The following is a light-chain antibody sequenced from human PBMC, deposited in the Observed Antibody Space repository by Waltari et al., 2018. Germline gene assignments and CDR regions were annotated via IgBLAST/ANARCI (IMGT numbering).Light chain of an antibody. V-gene: IGLV2-14*01. CDR2: EVS. J-gene: IGLJ2*01. CDR3: SSFTNRCTVV. Sequence: QSALTQPASVSGSPGQSITISCTGTSSDVGAHQYIPWYQQHPGKVPKFIIYEVSNRPLGVSTRFTGSKSGNPASLTISGLQPEDEADYYCSSFTNRCTVVFGGGTTLTVL. CDR1: SSDVGAHQY.